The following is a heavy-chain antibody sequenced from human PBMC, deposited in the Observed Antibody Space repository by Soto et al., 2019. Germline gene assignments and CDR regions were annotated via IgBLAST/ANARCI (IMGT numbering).Heavy chain of an antibody. D-gene: IGHD2-15*01. J-gene: IGHJ5*02. CDR2: IYYSGST. V-gene: IGHV4-59*01. CDR1: GGSISSYY. Sequence: SETLSLTCTVSGGSISSYYWSWIRRPPGKGLEWIGYIYYSGSTNYNPSLKSRVTISVDTSKNQFSLKLSSVTAADTAVYYCARVEPHRYCSGGSCYSGWFDPWGQGTLVTVSS. CDR3: ARVEPHRYCSGGSCYSGWFDP.